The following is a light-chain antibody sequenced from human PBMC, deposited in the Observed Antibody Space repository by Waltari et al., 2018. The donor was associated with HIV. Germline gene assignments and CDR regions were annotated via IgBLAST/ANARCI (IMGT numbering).Light chain of an antibody. Sequence: DIVMTQSPDSLAVSLGERATINCKASQSVLISSTQKTHLAWYQQKPGQPPKLLIYWASTLDSGVPDRFSGSESVTDFTLTISSLQAEDVAVYYCQQYYTTPRTFGQGTKVEIK. CDR2: WAS. CDR3: QQYYTTPRT. CDR1: QSVLISSTQKTH. J-gene: IGKJ1*01. V-gene: IGKV4-1*01.